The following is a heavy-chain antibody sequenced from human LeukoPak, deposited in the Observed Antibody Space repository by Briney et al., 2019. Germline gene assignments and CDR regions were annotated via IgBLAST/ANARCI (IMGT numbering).Heavy chain of an antibody. Sequence: SETLSLTCTVSGDSISNSNYYWGWIRQPPGKGLEWIGSIYYSGSTQYNPSLKSRITISVDTSKNQFSLKLSSVTAADTAVYYCAREVMAGTYYFDYWGQGTLVTVSS. CDR2: IYYSGST. V-gene: IGHV4-39*07. J-gene: IGHJ4*02. CDR3: AREVMAGTYYFDY. D-gene: IGHD3-16*01. CDR1: GDSISNSNYY.